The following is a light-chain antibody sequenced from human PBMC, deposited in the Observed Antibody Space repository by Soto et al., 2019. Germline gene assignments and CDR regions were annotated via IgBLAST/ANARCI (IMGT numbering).Light chain of an antibody. CDR2: GAS. J-gene: IGKJ2*01. Sequence: EIVLTQSPGTLSLSPGERATLSCRASQSVSSSYLAWYQQKPGQAPRLLIYGASSRATGLPERFSGSGSGADFTLTISRLEPEDFAVYYCQQYGSSPPTFGQGTKLEIK. CDR1: QSVSSSY. V-gene: IGKV3-20*01. CDR3: QQYGSSPPT.